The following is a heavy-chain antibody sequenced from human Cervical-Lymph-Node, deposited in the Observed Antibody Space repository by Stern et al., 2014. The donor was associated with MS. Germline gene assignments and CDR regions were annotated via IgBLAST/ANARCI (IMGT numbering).Heavy chain of an antibody. D-gene: IGHD2-15*01. CDR3: ARGVVSNRAAATLHNLFDP. V-gene: IGHV1-69*09. CDR2: IIPILGLA. CDR1: GGTFSSSYV. J-gene: IGHJ5*02. Sequence: QVQLVQSGAEVKKPGSSLNVSCKASGGTFSSSYVITWLRQPPGQGLGWMGRIIPILGLANYAQKFQGRAIITAAKSTSANFNALSSLRSEDAAVYYCARGVVSNRAAATLHNLFDPWGQGTLVTVSS.